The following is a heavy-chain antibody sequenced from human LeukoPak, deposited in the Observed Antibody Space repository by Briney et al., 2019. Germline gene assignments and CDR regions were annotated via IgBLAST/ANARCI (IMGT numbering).Heavy chain of an antibody. CDR2: ISGSGGST. J-gene: IGHJ4*02. Sequence: GGSLRLSCAASGFTFSSYAMSWVRQAPGKGLEWVSAISGSGGSTYYADSVKGRFTISRDNARNTVSLQMNSLKAEDTAVYYCGTVFDHWGPGILVTVSS. V-gene: IGHV3-23*01. CDR1: GFTFSSYA. CDR3: GTVFDH. D-gene: IGHD1-14*01.